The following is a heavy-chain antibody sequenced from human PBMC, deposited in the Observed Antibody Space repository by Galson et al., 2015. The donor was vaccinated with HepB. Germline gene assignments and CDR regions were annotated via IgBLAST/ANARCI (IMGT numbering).Heavy chain of an antibody. V-gene: IGHV3-30*04. Sequence: SLRLSCAASGFTFNSYAMHWVRQAPGKGLQWVAVITYDGTNKFYARSVKGRFTISRDNSRNTLFLHMNSLRPEDTALYYCVKGGGYSAIRGRGGFDSWGQGALDTVSS. D-gene: IGHD5-12*01. CDR3: VKGGGYSAIRGRGGFDS. J-gene: IGHJ4*02. CDR1: GFTFNSYA. CDR2: ITYDGTNK.